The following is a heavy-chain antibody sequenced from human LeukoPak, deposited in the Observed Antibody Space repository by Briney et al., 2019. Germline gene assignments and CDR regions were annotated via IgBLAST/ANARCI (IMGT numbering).Heavy chain of an antibody. CDR1: GYSFTSYW. Sequence: GESLQISCQGSGYSFTSYWIGWVRQMPGKGLEWMGIIYSGDSDTRYSPSFQGQVTISADKSISTAYLQWSSLKASDTAMYYCARQLPETYYYDSSGPWAFDIWGQGTMVTVSS. J-gene: IGHJ3*02. CDR3: ARQLPETYYYDSSGPWAFDI. CDR2: IYSGDSDT. V-gene: IGHV5-51*01. D-gene: IGHD3-22*01.